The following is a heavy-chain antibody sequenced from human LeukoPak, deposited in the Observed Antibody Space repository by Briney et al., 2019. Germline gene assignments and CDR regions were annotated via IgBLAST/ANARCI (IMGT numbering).Heavy chain of an antibody. D-gene: IGHD2-15*01. Sequence: SETLSLTCTVSGGSISTSNYYWGWIRQPPGKGLEWIGNIFYSGSTYYSPSLKSRVTISVDTSKNQFSLKLSSVTAADTAVYYCARGYCSGGSCYSYYYYYYMDVWGKGTTVTVSS. V-gene: IGHV4-39*07. CDR2: IFYSGST. J-gene: IGHJ6*03. CDR1: GGSISTSNYY. CDR3: ARGYCSGGSCYSYYYYYYMDV.